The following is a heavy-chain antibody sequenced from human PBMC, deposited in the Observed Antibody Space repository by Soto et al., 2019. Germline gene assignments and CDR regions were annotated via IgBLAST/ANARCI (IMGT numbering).Heavy chain of an antibody. CDR2: INPSGGST. CDR1: GYTFTSYY. CDR3: AGQSVAWDLYYYYYGMDV. Sequence: ASVKVSCKASGYTFTSYYMHWVRQAPGQGLEWMGIINPSGGSTSYAQKFQGRVTMTRDTSTSTVYRELSSLRSEDTAVYYCAGQSVAWDLYYYYYGMDVWGQGTTVTVSS. D-gene: IGHD5-12*01. J-gene: IGHJ6*02. V-gene: IGHV1-46*01.